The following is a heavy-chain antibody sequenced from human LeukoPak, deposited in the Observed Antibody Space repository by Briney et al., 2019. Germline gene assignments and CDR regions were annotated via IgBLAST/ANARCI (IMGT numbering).Heavy chain of an antibody. Sequence: GGSLGLSCAASGFTFSSYSMNWVRQAPGKGLEWVSSISSSSSYIYYADSVKGRFTISRDNAKNSLYLQMNSLRAEDTAVYYCARAYSNFHYYYYYMDVWGKGTTVTVSS. CDR1: GFTFSSYS. J-gene: IGHJ6*03. CDR2: ISSSSSYI. CDR3: ARAYSNFHYYYYYMDV. V-gene: IGHV3-21*01. D-gene: IGHD4-11*01.